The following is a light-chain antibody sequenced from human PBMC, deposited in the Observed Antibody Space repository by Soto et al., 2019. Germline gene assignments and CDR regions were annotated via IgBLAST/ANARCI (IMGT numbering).Light chain of an antibody. V-gene: IGLV2-18*02. CDR2: DVS. Sequence: LTQPPSVSGSPGQSVAISCTGTSSDVGSYNRVSWYQQPPGTAPKLMIYDVSNRPSGVPDRFSGSKSGNTASLTISGLQAEDEADYCCSSFTTSSTYVFGTGTKVTVL. CDR3: SSFTTSSTYV. J-gene: IGLJ1*01. CDR1: SSDVGSYNR.